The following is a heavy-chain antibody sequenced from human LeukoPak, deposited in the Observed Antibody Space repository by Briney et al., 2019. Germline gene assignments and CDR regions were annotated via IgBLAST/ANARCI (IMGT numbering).Heavy chain of an antibody. CDR3: AKEFYGFLDY. Sequence: EGSLRLSCAASGFTFSSYGMHWVCQAPGKGLEWVAFIRYDGSNKYYADSVKGRFTISRDNSKNTLYLQMNSLRAEDTAVYYCAKEFYGFLDYWGQGTLVTVSS. V-gene: IGHV3-30*02. CDR2: IRYDGSNK. J-gene: IGHJ4*02. D-gene: IGHD3-3*01. CDR1: GFTFSSYG.